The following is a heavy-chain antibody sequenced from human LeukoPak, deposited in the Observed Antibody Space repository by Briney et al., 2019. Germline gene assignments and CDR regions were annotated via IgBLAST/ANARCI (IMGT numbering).Heavy chain of an antibody. Sequence: PGGSLRLSCTASGFTFNKAWMSWVRQAPGKGLEWIARVVSKTDGGRIDYAAPVKGRFTISRDNSKNTLYLQMNSLRSDDTAVYYCARDLTPSFFVVVPAATVGRYFDYWGQGTLVTVSS. CDR3: ARDLTPSFFVVVPAATVGRYFDY. D-gene: IGHD2-2*01. CDR1: GFTFNKAW. V-gene: IGHV3-15*04. CDR2: VVSKTDGGRI. J-gene: IGHJ4*02.